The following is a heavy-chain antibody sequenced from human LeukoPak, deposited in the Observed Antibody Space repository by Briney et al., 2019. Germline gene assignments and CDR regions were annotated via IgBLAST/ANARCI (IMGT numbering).Heavy chain of an antibody. V-gene: IGHV1-3*01. D-gene: IGHD6-19*01. CDR3: ARVSGDSGWNFDY. CDR2: INAGNSNR. J-gene: IGHJ4*02. CDR1: GYTFTSYA. Sequence: ASVKVSCKASGYTFTSYAIHWVRQAPGQRLEWMGWINAGNSNRKYSQKFQDRVTITRETSATTAYMELNSLTSEDTAVYYCARVSGDSGWNFDYWGQGTLVTVSS.